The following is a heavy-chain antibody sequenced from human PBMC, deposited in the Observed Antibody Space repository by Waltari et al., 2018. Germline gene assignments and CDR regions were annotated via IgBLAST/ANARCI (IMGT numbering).Heavy chain of an antibody. D-gene: IGHD6-19*01. CDR2: INKDGSEK. Sequence: EVQLVESGGGLVQPGGSLRLSCAVSGFTFSTNWMSWVRQAPGKGLEWVANINKDGSEKYYVDSVKGRFTISRDNAKNSLFLQMNSLRAEDTAVYYCARDCGSGCFDYWGQGTLVTVSS. J-gene: IGHJ4*02. V-gene: IGHV3-7*01. CDR1: GFTFSTNW. CDR3: ARDCGSGCFDY.